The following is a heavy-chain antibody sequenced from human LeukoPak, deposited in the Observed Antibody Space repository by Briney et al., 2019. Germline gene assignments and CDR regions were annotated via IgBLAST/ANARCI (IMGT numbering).Heavy chain of an antibody. V-gene: IGHV3-15*01. Sequence: GGSLRLSCAASGFTFSNAWMSWVRQAPGKGLEWVGRIKSKTDGGTTDYAAPVKGRFTISRDDSKNTLYLQMNSLKTEDTAVYCCTTSYYYDSGDAFDIWGQGTMVTVSS. J-gene: IGHJ3*02. CDR3: TTSYYYDSGDAFDI. CDR1: GFTFSNAW. D-gene: IGHD3-22*01. CDR2: IKSKTDGGTT.